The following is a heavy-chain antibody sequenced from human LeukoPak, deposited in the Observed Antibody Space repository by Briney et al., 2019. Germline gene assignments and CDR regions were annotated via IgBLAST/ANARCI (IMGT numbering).Heavy chain of an antibody. J-gene: IGHJ4*02. CDR2: IYHSGST. V-gene: IGHV4-30-2*01. Sequence: PSQTLSLTCAVSGGSISSGGYSWSWIRQPPGKGLEWIGYIYHSGSTYYNPSLKSRVTISVDRSKNQFSLKLSSVTAADTAVYYCARSSVDRRGYSYGSFDYWGQGTLVTVSS. D-gene: IGHD5-18*01. CDR3: ARSSVDRRGYSYGSFDY. CDR1: GGSISSGGYS.